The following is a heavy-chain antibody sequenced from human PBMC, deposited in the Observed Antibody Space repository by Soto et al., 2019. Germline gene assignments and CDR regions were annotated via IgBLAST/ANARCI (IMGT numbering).Heavy chain of an antibody. CDR3: TLVPAASGEYYYYMDV. CDR2: IRSKANSYAT. Sequence: EVQLVESGGGLVQPGGSLKLSCAASGFTFSGSAMHWVRQASGKGLEWVGRIRSKANSYATAYAASVKGRFTTSRDDSKNTAYLQMNSLKTEDTAVYYCTLVPAASGEYYYYMDVWGKGTTVTVSS. D-gene: IGHD2-2*01. V-gene: IGHV3-73*01. J-gene: IGHJ6*03. CDR1: GFTFSGSA.